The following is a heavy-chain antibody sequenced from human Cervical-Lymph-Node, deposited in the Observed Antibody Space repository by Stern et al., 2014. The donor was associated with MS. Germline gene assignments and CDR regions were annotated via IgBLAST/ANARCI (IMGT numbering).Heavy chain of an antibody. Sequence: GQLEEYGTEVKKPGSSVTVSCKASGGTFSSYAVNWVRQAHGQGLEWMGGIIPMSGTAKYAQKFQGRVTVTAAESMSTVYMELSSLRSEDTAVYYCASNLLGYCSGGTCYSDKWGQGTLVTVSA. CDR1: GGTFSSYA. CDR3: ASNLLGYCSGGTCYSDK. CDR2: IIPMSGTA. V-gene: IGHV1-69*01. D-gene: IGHD2-15*01. J-gene: IGHJ4*02.